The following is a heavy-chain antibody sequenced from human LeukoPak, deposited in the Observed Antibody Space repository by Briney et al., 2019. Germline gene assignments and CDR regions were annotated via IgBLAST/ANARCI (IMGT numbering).Heavy chain of an antibody. V-gene: IGHV3-23*01. CDR3: AKLRLRLGELSFNP. CDR2: ISGSGGST. D-gene: IGHD3-16*02. Sequence: GGSLRLSCAASEFTVRSYHMSWVRQAPGKGLEWVSAISGSGGSTYYADSVKGRFTISRDNSKNTLYLQMNSLRAEDTAVYYCAKLRLRLGELSFNPRGQGTLVTVSS. J-gene: IGHJ5*02. CDR1: EFTVRSYH.